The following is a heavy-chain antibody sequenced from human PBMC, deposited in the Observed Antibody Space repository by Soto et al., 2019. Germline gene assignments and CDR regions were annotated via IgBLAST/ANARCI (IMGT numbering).Heavy chain of an antibody. CDR1: GGSISSGGYS. CDR3: ARAHVGDPYYLDY. V-gene: IGHV4-30-2*01. CDR2: IYHSGST. D-gene: IGHD2-21*02. Sequence: SETLSLTCAVSGGSISSGGYSWSWIRQPPGKGLEWIGYIYHSGSTYYNPSLKSRVTISVDRSKNQFSLKLSSVTAADTAVYYCARAHVGDPYYLDYWGQGTLVTVSS. J-gene: IGHJ4*02.